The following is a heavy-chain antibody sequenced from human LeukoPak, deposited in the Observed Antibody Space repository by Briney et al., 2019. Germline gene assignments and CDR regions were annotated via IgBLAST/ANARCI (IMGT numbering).Heavy chain of an antibody. Sequence: SSAKVSCKASGGTFSSYAISWVRQAPGQGLEWMGGIIPIFGTANYAQKFQGRVTITTDESTSTAYMELSSLRSEDTAVYYCARDGEYYYDSSGYYPGYSWFDPWGQGTLVTVSS. D-gene: IGHD3-22*01. V-gene: IGHV1-69*05. J-gene: IGHJ5*02. CDR3: ARDGEYYYDSSGYYPGYSWFDP. CDR2: IIPIFGTA. CDR1: GGTFSSYA.